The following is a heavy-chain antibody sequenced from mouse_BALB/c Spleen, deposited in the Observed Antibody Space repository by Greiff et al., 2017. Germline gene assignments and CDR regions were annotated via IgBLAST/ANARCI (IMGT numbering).Heavy chain of an antibody. CDR3: TRKDYGSSYGYFEV. CDR2: IDPETGGT. J-gene: IGHJ1*01. CDR1: GYTFTDYE. V-gene: IGHV1-15*01. D-gene: IGHD1-1*01. Sequence: VQLQQSGAELVRPGASVTLSCKASGYTFTDYEMHWVKQTPVHGLEWIGAIDPETGGTAYNQKFKGKATLTADKSSSTAYMELRSLTSEDSAVYYCTRKDYGSSYGYFEVWGAGTTVTVSS.